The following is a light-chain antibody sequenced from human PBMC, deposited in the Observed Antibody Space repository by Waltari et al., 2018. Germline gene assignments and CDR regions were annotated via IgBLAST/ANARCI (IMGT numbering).Light chain of an antibody. V-gene: IGLV2-8*01. CDR3: SSYAGSNNSLV. Sequence: QSALTQPPAAAGSPGQAVTISCTGTSSDVGGYNYVSWYQQHPGKATNLMISEVSNRPSGVPDRFSGSKSGNTASLTVSGLQAEDEADYYCSSYAGSNNSLVFGGGTKLTVL. CDR1: SSDVGGYNY. J-gene: IGLJ3*02. CDR2: EVS.